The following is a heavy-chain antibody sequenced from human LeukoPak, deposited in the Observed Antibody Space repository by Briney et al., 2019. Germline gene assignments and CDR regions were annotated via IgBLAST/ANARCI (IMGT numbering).Heavy chain of an antibody. Sequence: GASVTASCKASGYTFSSYGMHWVRQAPGQRLEWMGMINAGNADTNYPQKFQGRVTITRDTSASTAYMELSSLGSEDTAVYYCARELWNGEFDYWGQGTLVTVSS. CDR1: GYTFSSYG. CDR3: ARELWNGEFDY. CDR2: INAGNADT. D-gene: IGHD1-1*01. J-gene: IGHJ4*02. V-gene: IGHV1-3*01.